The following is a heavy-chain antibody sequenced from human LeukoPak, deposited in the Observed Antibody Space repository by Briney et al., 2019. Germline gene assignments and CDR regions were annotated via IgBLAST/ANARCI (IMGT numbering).Heavy chain of an antibody. D-gene: IGHD6-19*01. V-gene: IGHV1-58*01. CDR3: ARDIRIGYYSSGWEN. Sequence: GTSVKVSCKASGFTFTSSAVQWVRQARGQRLEWIGWIVVGSGNTNYAQKFQERVTITRDMSTSTAYMELSSLRSEDTAVYYCARDIRIGYYSSGWENWGQGTLVTVSS. CDR1: GFTFTSSA. J-gene: IGHJ4*02. CDR2: IVVGSGNT.